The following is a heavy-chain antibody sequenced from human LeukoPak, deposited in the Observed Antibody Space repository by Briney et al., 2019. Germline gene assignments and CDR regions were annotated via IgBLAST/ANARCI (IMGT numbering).Heavy chain of an antibody. CDR3: ARKLGGNDYGDVFDY. CDR1: GYSFTSYW. D-gene: IGHD4-17*01. V-gene: IGHV5-51*01. CDR2: IYPGDSDT. Sequence: PGESLKISCKGSGYSFTSYWIGWVRQMPGKGLEWMGIIYPGDSDTRYSPSFQGQVTISADKSISTAYPQWSSLKASDTAMYYCARKLGGNDYGDVFDYWGQGTLVTVSS. J-gene: IGHJ4*02.